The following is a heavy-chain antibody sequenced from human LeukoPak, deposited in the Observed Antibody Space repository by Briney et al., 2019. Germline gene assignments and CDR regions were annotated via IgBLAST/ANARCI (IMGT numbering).Heavy chain of an antibody. D-gene: IGHD1-7*01. CDR2: IKEDGSEK. J-gene: IGHJ4*02. Sequence: GGSLRLSCAASGFTFSNYWMHWVRQAPGKGLEWVANIKEDGSEKYYADSVKGRFTISRDNAKNSLHLQMNSLRAEDTAVYYCARWNWFPDYWGQGTLVTVSS. V-gene: IGHV3-7*01. CDR1: GFTFSNYW. CDR3: ARWNWFPDY.